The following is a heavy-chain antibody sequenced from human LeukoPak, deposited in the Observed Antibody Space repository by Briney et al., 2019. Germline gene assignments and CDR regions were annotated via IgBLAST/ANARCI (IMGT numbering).Heavy chain of an antibody. CDR2: INHRGGT. V-gene: IGHV4-34*01. CDR1: GGSFSVYY. J-gene: IGHJ4*02. CDR3: ARFSSSYATPTYFDY. D-gene: IGHD2-2*01. Sequence: SETLSLTCAVYGGSFSVYYWSWIRQPPGKGLEWIGEINHRGGTNYNPSLKSRVTISVDTSKNQFSLKLSSVTAADTAVYYCARFSSSYATPTYFDYWGQGTLVTVSS.